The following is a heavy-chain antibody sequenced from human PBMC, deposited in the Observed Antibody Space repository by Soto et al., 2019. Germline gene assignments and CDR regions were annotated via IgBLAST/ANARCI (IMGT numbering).Heavy chain of an antibody. Sequence: EVQLVESGGGLVQPGGSLRLSCAASGFSLSSYWRNWVRQAPGKGLEWVANIKQDGSEKYFVDSVKGRFFISRDNAKNSLYLQMNSLRAEDTAVYYFARDADASGWYHYGMDVWGQGTVVTVSS. CDR3: ARDADASGWYHYGMDV. V-gene: IGHV3-7*01. CDR1: GFSLSSYW. D-gene: IGHD6-19*01. J-gene: IGHJ6*02. CDR2: IKQDGSEK.